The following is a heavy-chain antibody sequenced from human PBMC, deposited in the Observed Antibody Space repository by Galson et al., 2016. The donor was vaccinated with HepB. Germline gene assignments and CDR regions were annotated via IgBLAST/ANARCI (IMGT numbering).Heavy chain of an antibody. CDR3: AGDVRFPGSAPYMDV. CDR1: GFTVSSNY. D-gene: IGHD2-21*01. V-gene: IGHV3-53*01. J-gene: IGHJ6*03. Sequence: SLRLSCAASGFTVSSNYMSCVRQAPGKGLEWVSVIYIGGSTYYADSVKGRFTISRDNSKNTVYLQMNSLRAEDTAVYYCAGDVRFPGSAPYMDVWGKGTTVTVSS. CDR2: IYIGGST.